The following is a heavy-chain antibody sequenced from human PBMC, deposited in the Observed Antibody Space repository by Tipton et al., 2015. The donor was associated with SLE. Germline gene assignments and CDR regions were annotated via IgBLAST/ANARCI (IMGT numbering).Heavy chain of an antibody. CDR1: GFTFSNSW. CDR2: IKEDGSEK. CDR3: ARGKNYFDY. J-gene: IGHJ4*02. V-gene: IGHV3-7*01. Sequence: SLRLSCAASGFTFSNSWMNWVRLAPGKGLEWVANIKEDGSEKHYVDSVKDRLTIFRDNAKNSLYLQMNSLRAEDTAVYYCARGKNYFDYWGQGTLVTVSS.